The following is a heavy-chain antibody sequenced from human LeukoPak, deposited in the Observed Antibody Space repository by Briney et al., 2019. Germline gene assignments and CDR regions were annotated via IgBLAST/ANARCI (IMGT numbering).Heavy chain of an antibody. CDR3: ARERGGYYMDV. D-gene: IGHD6-25*01. V-gene: IGHV3-13*01. Sequence: GGSLRLSCAASGFTFSSYDMHWVRQATGKGLEWVSGIGTAGDIYYSGSVKGRFTISRENAKNSLYLQMRSLRAGDTAVYYCARERGGYYMDVWGKGTTVTISS. CDR1: GFTFSSYD. CDR2: IGTAGDI. J-gene: IGHJ6*03.